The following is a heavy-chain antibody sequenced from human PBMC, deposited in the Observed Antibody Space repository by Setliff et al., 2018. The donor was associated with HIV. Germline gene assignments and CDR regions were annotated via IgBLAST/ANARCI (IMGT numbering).Heavy chain of an antibody. CDR1: GGSISSHY. Sequence: SETLSLTCAVSGGSISSHYWSWIRQPPGKGLEWIGYIYYSGNSNYNPSLRSRVTIAVDTSNNQFSLKLSSVTAADTAVYYCARDHIVATIRDYYYGMDVWGQGTTVTVSS. J-gene: IGHJ6*02. CDR3: ARDHIVATIRDYYYGMDV. V-gene: IGHV4-59*11. D-gene: IGHD5-12*01. CDR2: IYYSGNS.